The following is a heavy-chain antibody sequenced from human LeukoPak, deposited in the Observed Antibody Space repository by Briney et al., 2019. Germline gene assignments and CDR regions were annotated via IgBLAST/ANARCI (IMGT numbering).Heavy chain of an antibody. J-gene: IGHJ4*02. Sequence: GASVKVSCKASGYTFTGYYMHWVRQAPGQGLEWMGWINPNSGGTNYAQKFQGRVTMTRDTSISTAYMELSRLRSDDTAVYYCARVRSITIFGVVIIKWAYFDYWGQGTLVTVSS. CDR3: ARVRSITIFGVVIIKWAYFDY. CDR1: GYTFTGYY. CDR2: INPNSGGT. V-gene: IGHV1-2*02. D-gene: IGHD3-3*01.